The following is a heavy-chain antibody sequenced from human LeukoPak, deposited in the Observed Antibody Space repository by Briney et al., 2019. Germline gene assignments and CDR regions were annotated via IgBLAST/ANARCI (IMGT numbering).Heavy chain of an antibody. V-gene: IGHV4-59*01. CDR2: IYYSGST. D-gene: IGHD1-26*01. Sequence: PSETLSLTCTVSGGSISSYYWSWIRQPPGKGLEWIGYIYYSGSTNYNPSLKSRVTISVDTSKNQFSLKLSSVTAADTAVYYCARAGPHSGSYYYFDYWGQGTLVTVSS. J-gene: IGHJ4*02. CDR1: GGSISSYY. CDR3: ARAGPHSGSYYYFDY.